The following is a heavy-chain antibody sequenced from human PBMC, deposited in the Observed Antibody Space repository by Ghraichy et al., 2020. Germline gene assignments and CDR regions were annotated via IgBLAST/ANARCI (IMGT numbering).Heavy chain of an antibody. CDR3: ARASYWLAYFDY. D-gene: IGHD3-10*01. J-gene: IGHJ4*02. Sequence: GGSLRLSCAASGFTFSDSDMHWVRQASGEGLEWVGRIRYKANSYATAYAASVKGRFTISRDDSKNTLYLQMNSLRAEDTAVYYCARASYWLAYFDYWGQGTLVTVSS. CDR2: IRYKANSYAT. V-gene: IGHV3-73*01. CDR1: GFTFSDSD.